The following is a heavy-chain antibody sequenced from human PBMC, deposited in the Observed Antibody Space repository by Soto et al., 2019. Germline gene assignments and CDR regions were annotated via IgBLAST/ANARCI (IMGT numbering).Heavy chain of an antibody. D-gene: IGHD1-1*01. J-gene: IGHJ4*02. CDR2: INPTSEYT. CDR1: GYTFTSYD. V-gene: IGHV1-8*01. CDR3: DRQVHPGYSSD. Sequence: ASVKVSCKASGYTFTSYDINWVRQAPGQGLEWMVWINPTSEYTAHAQKFQGRVTLTKEISTATAYMELSSLTSEHTAVYFCDRQVHPGYSSDWGPGTQVTVSS.